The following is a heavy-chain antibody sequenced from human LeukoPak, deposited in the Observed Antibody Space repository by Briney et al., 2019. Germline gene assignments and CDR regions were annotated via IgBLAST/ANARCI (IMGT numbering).Heavy chain of an antibody. D-gene: IGHD4-17*01. CDR1: GFTFSTYA. CDR3: TRGDYGDHTDLDY. Sequence: PGGSLRLSCAASGFTFSTYAMSWVRQAPGKGLEWVAVISYTGNTKYYVDSVKGRFTISRDNSKNTLYLQMNSLKTEDTAVYYCTRGDYGDHTDLDYWGQGTLVTVSS. J-gene: IGHJ4*02. V-gene: IGHV3-30*03. CDR2: ISYTGNTK.